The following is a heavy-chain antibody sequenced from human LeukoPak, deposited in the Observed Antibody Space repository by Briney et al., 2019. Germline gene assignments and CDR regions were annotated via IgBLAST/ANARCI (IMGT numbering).Heavy chain of an antibody. V-gene: IGHV3-23*01. J-gene: IGHJ4*02. CDR2: ISGSGDNT. CDR3: AKGDDILTGYLSYFDY. Sequence: PGGSLRLSCAASGFTFRTYAMNWVRQAPGKGLEWASGISGSGDNTYYADSVKGRFTISRDNSKNTLYLQMNSLRAEDTAVYYCAKGDDILTGYLSYFDYWGQGTLVTVSS. CDR1: GFTFRTYA. D-gene: IGHD3-9*01.